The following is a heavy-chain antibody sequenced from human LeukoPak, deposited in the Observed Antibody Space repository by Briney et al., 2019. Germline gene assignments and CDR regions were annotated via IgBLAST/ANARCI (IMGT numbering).Heavy chain of an antibody. J-gene: IGHJ4*02. CDR3: AKSRGAFGGVIALDY. CDR1: GFTFDDYA. D-gene: IGHD3-16*02. V-gene: IGHV3-9*01. Sequence: GGSLRLSCAASGFTFDDYAMHWVRQAPGKGLEWVSGISWNSGSIGYADSVKGRFTISRDNAKNSLYLQMNSLRAEDTALYYCAKSRGAFGGVIALDYWGQGTLVTVSS. CDR2: ISWNSGSI.